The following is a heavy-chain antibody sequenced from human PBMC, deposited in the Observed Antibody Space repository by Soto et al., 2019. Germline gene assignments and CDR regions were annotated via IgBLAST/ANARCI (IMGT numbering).Heavy chain of an antibody. CDR1: GGSINTYY. D-gene: IGHD5-12*01. J-gene: IGHJ6*02. V-gene: IGHV4-59*01. Sequence: PSETLSLTCTVSGGSINTYYWTWIRQPPGKGLEWIGFIYFDGKTDYNPSLKSRVTISVDMSKNQFSLKLNSVTAADTAVYYCARDWLAPLPASYGMDVWGQGTTVTVSS. CDR3: ARDWLAPLPASYGMDV. CDR2: IYFDGKT.